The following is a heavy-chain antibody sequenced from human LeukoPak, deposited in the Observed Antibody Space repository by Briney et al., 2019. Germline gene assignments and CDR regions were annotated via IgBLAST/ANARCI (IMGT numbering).Heavy chain of an antibody. CDR3: ARAGYCSGGSCPTGGFDP. V-gene: IGHV4-38-2*02. J-gene: IGHJ5*02. CDR1: GYSISSGYY. CDR2: IYHSGST. D-gene: IGHD2-15*01. Sequence: SETLSLTSTVSGYSISSGYYWGWIRQPPGKGLEWIGSIYHSGSTYYNPSLKSRVTISVDTSKNQFSLKLSSVTAADTAVYYCARAGYCSGGSCPTGGFDPWGQGTLVTVSS.